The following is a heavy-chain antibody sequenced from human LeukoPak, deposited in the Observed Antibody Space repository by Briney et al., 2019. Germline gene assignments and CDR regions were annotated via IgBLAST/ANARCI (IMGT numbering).Heavy chain of an antibody. CDR1: GYTFTGYY. CDR2: INPNSGGT. J-gene: IGHJ4*02. V-gene: IGHV1-2*02. D-gene: IGHD5-12*01. CDR3: ARDRPTSRGGYDPTPHPY. Sequence: ASVKVSCKASGYTFTGYYMHWVRQAPGQGLEWMGWINPNSGGTNYAQKFQGRVTMTRDTSISTAYMELSRLRSDDTAVYYCARDRPTSRGGYDPTPHPYWGQGTLVTVSS.